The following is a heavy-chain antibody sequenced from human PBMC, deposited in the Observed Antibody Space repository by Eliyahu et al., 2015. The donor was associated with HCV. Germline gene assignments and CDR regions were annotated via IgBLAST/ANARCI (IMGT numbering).Heavy chain of an antibody. V-gene: IGHV3-21*01. CDR2: ISSSSSYI. Sequence: EVQLVESGGGLVKPGGSLRLSCAASGFPXSSHSMNWVRQAPGKGLEWASSISSSSSYIYYADSVKGRFTISRDNAKNSLYLQMNSLRAEDTAVYYCARAPGIAAAVDYWGQGTLVTVSS. CDR1: GFPXSSHS. CDR3: ARAPGIAAAVDY. J-gene: IGHJ4*02. D-gene: IGHD6-13*01.